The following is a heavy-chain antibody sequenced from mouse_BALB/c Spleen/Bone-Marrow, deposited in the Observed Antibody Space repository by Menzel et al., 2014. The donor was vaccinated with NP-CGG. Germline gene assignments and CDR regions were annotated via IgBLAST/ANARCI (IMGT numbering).Heavy chain of an antibody. J-gene: IGHJ1*01. Sequence: EVKLMESGGGLVQPGGSRKLSCAASGFTFSSFGMHWVRQAPEKGLEWVAYISSGGSTIYYADTVKGRFTISRDNPKNTLFLQMTSLRSEDTAMYYCARRGSNHWYFDVWGAGTTVTVSS. CDR2: ISSGGSTI. CDR3: ARRGSNHWYFDV. D-gene: IGHD1-1*01. V-gene: IGHV5-17*02. CDR1: GFTFSSFG.